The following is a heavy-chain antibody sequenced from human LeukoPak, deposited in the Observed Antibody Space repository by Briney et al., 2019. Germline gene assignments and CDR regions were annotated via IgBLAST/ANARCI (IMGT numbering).Heavy chain of an antibody. Sequence: ASVKVSCKASGGTFSSYAINWVRQATGQGLEWMGWMNPNSGNTGYAQKFQGRVTMTRNTSISTAYMELSSLRSEDTAVYYCARGRDYDFWSGYFSYYYYGMDVWGQGTTVTVSS. CDR1: GGTFSSYA. CDR3: ARGRDYDFWSGYFSYYYYGMDV. CDR2: MNPNSGNT. J-gene: IGHJ6*02. D-gene: IGHD3-3*01. V-gene: IGHV1-8*02.